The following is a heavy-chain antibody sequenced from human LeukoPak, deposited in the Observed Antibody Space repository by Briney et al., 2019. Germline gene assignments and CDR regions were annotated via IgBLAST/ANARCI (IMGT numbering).Heavy chain of an antibody. CDR1: GGSISSGGYS. J-gene: IGHJ5*02. D-gene: IGHD6-13*01. V-gene: IGHV4-30-2*01. Sequence: SQTLSLTCAVSGGSISSGGYSWSWIRQPPGKGLEWIGYIYHSGSTNYNPSLKSRVTISVDTSKNQFSLKLSSVTAADTAVYYCARVKKAAAFNWFDPWGQGTLVTVSS. CDR2: IYHSGST. CDR3: ARVKKAAAFNWFDP.